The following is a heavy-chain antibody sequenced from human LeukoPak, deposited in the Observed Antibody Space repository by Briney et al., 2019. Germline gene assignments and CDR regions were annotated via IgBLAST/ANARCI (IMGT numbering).Heavy chain of an antibody. V-gene: IGHV3-30*03. CDR3: ARELLDNYFDY. CDR2: ISYDGSNK. CDR1: GFTFSSYG. J-gene: IGHJ4*02. D-gene: IGHD2-21*02. Sequence: PGGSLRLSCAASGFTFSSYGMHWVRQAPGKGLEWVAVISYDGSNKYYADSVKGRFTISRDNSKNTLYLQMNSLRAEDTAVYYCARELLDNYFDYWGQRTLVTVSS.